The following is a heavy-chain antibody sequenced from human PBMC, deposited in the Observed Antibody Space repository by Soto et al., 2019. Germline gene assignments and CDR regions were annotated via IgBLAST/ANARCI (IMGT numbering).Heavy chain of an antibody. J-gene: IGHJ6*03. V-gene: IGHV1-8*01. CDR2: MNPNSGNT. Sequence: QVQLVQSGAEVKKPGASVKVSCKASGYTFTSYDINWVRQATGQGLAWMGWMNPNSGNTGYAQKFQGRVTMTRNTSISTAYMELSSLRSEDTAVDYCARRPYLYSRSSKYYYYYYYMDVWGKGTTVTVSS. D-gene: IGHD6-6*01. CDR1: GYTFTSYD. CDR3: ARRPYLYSRSSKYYYYYYYMDV.